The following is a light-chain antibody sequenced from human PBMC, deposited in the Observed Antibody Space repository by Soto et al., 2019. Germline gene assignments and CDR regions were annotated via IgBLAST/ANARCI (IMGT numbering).Light chain of an antibody. Sequence: DVVMTQSPLSLLVTLGQPASISCGSSQSLIHSDGSTYLSWFHQRPGQSPRRLIYEVSDRDSGVPDRFSGSGSGSDFTLKISRVEAEDVGVYYCMQGTHWPWTFGQGTEVEIK. V-gene: IGKV2-30*02. J-gene: IGKJ1*01. CDR2: EVS. CDR3: MQGTHWPWT. CDR1: QSLIHSDGSTY.